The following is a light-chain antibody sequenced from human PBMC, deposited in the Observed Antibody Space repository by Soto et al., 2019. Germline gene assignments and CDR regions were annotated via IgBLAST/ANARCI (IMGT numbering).Light chain of an antibody. V-gene: IGKV3-11*01. CDR1: PSVSTY. J-gene: IGKJ2*01. CDR2: HAS. Sequence: EIVLTQSPATLSLSPGERATLSCRASPSVSTYLAWYQQKPGQAPRLLIYHASNRATGIPARFSGSGSGTDFTLTISSLEPEDFAVYYGQQRSNWPPYTFGQGTKLEIK. CDR3: QQRSNWPPYT.